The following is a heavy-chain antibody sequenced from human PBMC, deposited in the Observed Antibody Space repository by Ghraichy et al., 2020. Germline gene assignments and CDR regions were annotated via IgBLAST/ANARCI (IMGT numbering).Heavy chain of an antibody. D-gene: IGHD2-15*01. V-gene: IGHV3-7*01. CDR3: ARDPGYCSGGRCYLSGHDY. J-gene: IGHJ4*02. CDR2: INPDGNDK. Sequence: GGSLRLSCAASGVTSNDWMSWVRQAPGKGLEWVAHINPDGNDKYYGDSVKGRFTISRDNAEKSLSLQMSSLRAGDTAVYYCARDPGYCSGGRCYLSGHDYWGQGTLVTVSS. CDR1: GVTSNDW.